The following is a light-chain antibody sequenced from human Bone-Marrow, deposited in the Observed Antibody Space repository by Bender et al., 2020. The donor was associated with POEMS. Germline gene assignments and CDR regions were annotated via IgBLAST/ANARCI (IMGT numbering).Light chain of an antibody. J-gene: IGLJ2*01. CDR2: EVT. V-gene: IGLV2-8*01. Sequence: QSALTQPPSASGSPGQSVTISCTGSSSDIGSYNRVSWYQQHPGKAPKLIISEVTERPSEVPDRFSGSKSDNTASLTVSGLQAEDEAEYYCCSYAGGSTWIFGGGTKLTVL. CDR3: CSYAGGSTWI. CDR1: SSDIGSYNR.